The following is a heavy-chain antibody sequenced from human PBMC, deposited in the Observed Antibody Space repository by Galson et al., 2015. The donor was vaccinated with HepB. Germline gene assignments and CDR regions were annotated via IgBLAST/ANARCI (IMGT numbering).Heavy chain of an antibody. V-gene: IGHV3-7*01. D-gene: IGHD6-19*01. J-gene: IGHJ4*02. Sequence: SLRLSCAASRFTFSSYWMSWVRQAPGKGLEWVANIKQDGSEKYYVDSVKGRFTISRDNAKNSLYLQMNSLRAEDTAVYYCASIYSSGWYPSRRLIKYFDYWGQGTLVTVSS. CDR2: IKQDGSEK. CDR1: RFTFSSYW. CDR3: ASIYSSGWYPSRRLIKYFDY.